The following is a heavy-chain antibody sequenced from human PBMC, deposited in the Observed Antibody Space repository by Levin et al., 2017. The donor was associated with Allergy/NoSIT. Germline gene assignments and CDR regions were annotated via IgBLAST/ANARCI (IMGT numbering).Heavy chain of an antibody. CDR2: ISFDGSKK. V-gene: IGHV3-30*18. J-gene: IGHJ4*02. D-gene: IGHD3-22*01. Sequence: GESLKISCAASGFTFSSYGMHWVRQAPGKGLEWVAVISFDGSKKYYADSVKGRFTMSRDNSKKTLYLQMSSLTVEDTAVYYCAKIYYYDSIGYSGGDYWGQGTLVTVPS. CDR1: GFTFSSYG. CDR3: AKIYYYDSIGYSGGDY.